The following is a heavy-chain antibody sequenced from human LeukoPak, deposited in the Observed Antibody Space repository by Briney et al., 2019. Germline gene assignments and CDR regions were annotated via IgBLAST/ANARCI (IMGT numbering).Heavy chain of an antibody. CDR2: IHYSGST. CDR1: GGAVSSGSYY. J-gene: IGHJ5*02. CDR3: TRTNYGDYNWFDP. V-gene: IGHV4-61*01. Sequence: SETLSLTCTVSGGAVSSGSYYWRWIRQPPGQGLEWIGYIHYSGSTKYNPSLKSRVTMSVDTSKNQFSQKVTSGTAADTAIYYCTRTNYGDYNWFDPCGQGALVTVSS. D-gene: IGHD4-17*01.